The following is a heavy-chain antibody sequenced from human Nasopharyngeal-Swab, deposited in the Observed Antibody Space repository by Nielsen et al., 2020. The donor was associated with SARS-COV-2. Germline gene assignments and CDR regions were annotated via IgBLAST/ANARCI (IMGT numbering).Heavy chain of an antibody. Sequence: ASVKVSCKASGYTFTSYGISWVRQAPGQGLEWMGWISAYNGNTNYAQKLQGRVTMTTDTSTSTAYMELRSLRSDDTAVYYCARSWVPSHYYGSPYFDYWGQGTLVTVSS. CDR3: ARSWVPSHYYGSPYFDY. V-gene: IGHV1-18*01. J-gene: IGHJ4*02. D-gene: IGHD3-10*01. CDR1: GYTFTSYG. CDR2: ISAYNGNT.